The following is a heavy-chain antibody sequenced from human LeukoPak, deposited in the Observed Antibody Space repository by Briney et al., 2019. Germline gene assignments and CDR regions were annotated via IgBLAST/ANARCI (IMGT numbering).Heavy chain of an antibody. Sequence: PGGSLRLSCAASGFTFSSYGMHWVRQAPGKGLEWVTFIRYDGSKKYYADSVRGRFTISRDNSKSTLSLQMNSLRAEDTAIYYCATYRQVLLPFESWGQGTLVTVSS. CDR3: ATYRQVLLPFES. J-gene: IGHJ4*02. CDR1: GFTFSSYG. V-gene: IGHV3-30*02. D-gene: IGHD2-8*02. CDR2: IRYDGSKK.